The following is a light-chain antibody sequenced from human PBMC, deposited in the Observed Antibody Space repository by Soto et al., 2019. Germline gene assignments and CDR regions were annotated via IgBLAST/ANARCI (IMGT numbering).Light chain of an antibody. J-gene: IGKJ3*01. CDR1: QSLLQTNGHNF. Sequence: DIVMTEFTLSLSVVRGAPASISYTSTQSLLQTNGHNFLDLYLQRPGQSPKLLIYLTSYRSAGVPDRCSGSGSGTDFTLKISRVEAEDVGVYFCMQVLRTPLTFGPGTKVNL. CDR3: MQVLRTPLT. V-gene: IGKV2-28*01. CDR2: LTS.